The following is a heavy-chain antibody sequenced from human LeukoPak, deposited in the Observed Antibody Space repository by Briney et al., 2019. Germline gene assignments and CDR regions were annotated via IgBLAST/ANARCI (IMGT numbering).Heavy chain of an antibody. D-gene: IGHD5-18*01. V-gene: IGHV3-7*04. CDR1: GFTFSSYW. Sequence: GGSLRLSCAASGFTFSSYWMTWVRQAPGKGLEWVANIKQDGSEKYYVDSVKGRFTISRDNAKNSLYRQMNSLRAEDTAVYYCARGRTWIQLTSIQGGGQGTLVTVSS. CDR3: ARGRTWIQLTSIQG. J-gene: IGHJ4*02. CDR2: IKQDGSEK.